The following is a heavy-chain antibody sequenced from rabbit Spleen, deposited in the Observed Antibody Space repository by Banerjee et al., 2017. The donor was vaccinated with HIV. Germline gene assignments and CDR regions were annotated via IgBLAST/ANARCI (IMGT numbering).Heavy chain of an antibody. J-gene: IGHJ6*01. CDR3: ARDTSSSFSSYGMDL. CDR1: GVSFSGDSY. D-gene: IGHD1-1*01. Sequence: QEQLVESGGDLVKPGASLTLTCIASGVSFSGDSYMYWVRQAPGKGLEWIACIDAGSSAFTYSASWAQDRFTISKTSSTTVTLQMTSLTAADTATYFCARDTSSSFSSYGMDLWGPGTLVTVS. CDR2: IDAGSSAFT. V-gene: IGHV1S45*01.